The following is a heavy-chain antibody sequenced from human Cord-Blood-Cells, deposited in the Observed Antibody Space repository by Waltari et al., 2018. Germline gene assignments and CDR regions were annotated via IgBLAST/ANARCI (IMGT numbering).Heavy chain of an antibody. D-gene: IGHD1-26*01. CDR3: AKVVGATSRYGAFDI. J-gene: IGHJ3*02. CDR2: ISYDGSNK. Sequence: QVQLVESGGGVVQPGRSLRLSCAASGFTFISSGMHWVRPAPGKGLEWVAVISYDGSNKYYADSVKGRFTISRDNSKNTLYLQMNSLRAEDTAVYYCAKVVGATSRYGAFDIWGQGTMVTVSS. CDR1: GFTFISSG. V-gene: IGHV3-30*18.